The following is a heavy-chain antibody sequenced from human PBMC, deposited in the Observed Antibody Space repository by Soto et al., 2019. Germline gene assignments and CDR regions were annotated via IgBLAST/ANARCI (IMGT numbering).Heavy chain of an antibody. CDR3: ARVSPYAYGDYWYCDL. J-gene: IGHJ2*01. CDR2: IYYSGST. D-gene: IGHD4-17*01. Sequence: QVQLQESGPGLVKPSETLSLTCTVSGGSISSYYWSWLRQPPGKGLEWIGYIYYSGSTNYNPSLKIRVPISVNTSNTQVALTLSAVAAADTAVYYCARVSPYAYGDYWYCDLWGRGSLVAASS. V-gene: IGHV4-59*01. CDR1: GGSISSYY.